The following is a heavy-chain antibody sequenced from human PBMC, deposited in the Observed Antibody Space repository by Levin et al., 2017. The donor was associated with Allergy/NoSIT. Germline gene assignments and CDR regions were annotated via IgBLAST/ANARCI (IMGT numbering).Heavy chain of an antibody. CDR2: IWYDGSNK. V-gene: IGHV3-33*01. J-gene: IGHJ3*02. CDR1: GFTFSSYG. Sequence: PGGSLRLSCAASGFTFSSYGMHWVRQAPGKGLEWVAVIWYDGSNKYYADSVKGRFTISRDNSKNTLYLQMNSLRAEDTAVYYCARDQSKWSGYSAFDIWGQGTMVTVSS. D-gene: IGHD3-3*01. CDR3: ARDQSKWSGYSAFDI.